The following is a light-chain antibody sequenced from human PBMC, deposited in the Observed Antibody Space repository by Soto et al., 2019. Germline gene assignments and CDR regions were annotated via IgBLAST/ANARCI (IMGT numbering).Light chain of an antibody. CDR3: SSYTGSTTLVI. CDR2: DVS. CDR1: SSDVGGYNY. V-gene: IGLV2-14*03. J-gene: IGLJ2*01. Sequence: QSALTQPASVSGSPGQSITISCTGTSSDVGGYNYVSWYQQHPGKAPKLMIYDVSNRALGVSDRFSGSRSGNTASLSISGLRAEDEAHYYCSSYTGSTTLVIFGGGTKLTVL.